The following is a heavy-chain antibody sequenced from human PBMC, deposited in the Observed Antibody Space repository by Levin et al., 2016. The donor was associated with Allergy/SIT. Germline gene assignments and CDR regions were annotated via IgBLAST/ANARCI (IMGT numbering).Heavy chain of an antibody. CDR2: IGGDGFRG. Sequence: GESLKISCVASGFIFGNYGMSWVRQAPGKGLEWVAGIGGDGFRGDYADSVKGRFTISRDNSKDTMYLQMSSLRDDDTATYFCAKDTILNNQLWDPIENWGQGTLVTVSS. CDR3: AKDTILNNQLWDPIEN. J-gene: IGHJ4*02. D-gene: IGHD3-9*01. V-gene: IGHV3-23*01. CDR1: GFIFGNYG.